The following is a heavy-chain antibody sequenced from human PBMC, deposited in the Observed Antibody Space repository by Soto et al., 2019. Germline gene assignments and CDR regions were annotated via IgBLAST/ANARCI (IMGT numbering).Heavy chain of an antibody. CDR2: INPSGGST. J-gene: IGHJ4*02. CDR3: ARVAKYEWELLQ. Sequence: QVQLVQSGAEVKKPGASVKVSCKASGYTFTSYCMHWVRQAPGQGLEWMGIINPSGGSTSYAQKFQGRVTMTRDTSTGTVYMELSSLRSEDTAVYYCARVAKYEWELLQWGQGTLVTVSS. CDR1: GYTFTSYC. D-gene: IGHD1-26*01. V-gene: IGHV1-46*03.